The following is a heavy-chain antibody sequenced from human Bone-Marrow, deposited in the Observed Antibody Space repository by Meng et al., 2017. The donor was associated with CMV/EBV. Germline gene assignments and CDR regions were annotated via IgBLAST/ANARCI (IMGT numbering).Heavy chain of an antibody. D-gene: IGHD6-25*01. CDR2: IYYSGST. J-gene: IGHJ3*02. V-gene: IGHV4-59*12. Sequence: SETLSFTCTVSGGSISSYYRSWIRQPPGKGLEWIGDIYYSGSTNYNPSLKSRVTISVDTSKNQFSLKLSPVTAGDTDVYYCAVHQKRLDAFDIWGQGTMVTFSS. CDR3: AVHQKRLDAFDI. CDR1: GGSISSYY.